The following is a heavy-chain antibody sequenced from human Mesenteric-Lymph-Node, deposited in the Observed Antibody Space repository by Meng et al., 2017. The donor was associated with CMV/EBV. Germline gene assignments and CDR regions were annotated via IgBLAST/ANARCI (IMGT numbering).Heavy chain of an antibody. CDR1: GFTFSNFG. J-gene: IGHJ4*02. Sequence: GGSLRLSCAVSGFTFSNFGMHWVRQAPDKGLEWVAFIRYDGSNKYYAGSVKGRFTISRDNSKNTLDLHMNSLRVEDTAVYYCAKITIFGVVLIADWGQGTLVTVSS. CDR3: AKITIFGVVLIAD. V-gene: IGHV3-30*02. D-gene: IGHD3-3*01. CDR2: IRYDGSNK.